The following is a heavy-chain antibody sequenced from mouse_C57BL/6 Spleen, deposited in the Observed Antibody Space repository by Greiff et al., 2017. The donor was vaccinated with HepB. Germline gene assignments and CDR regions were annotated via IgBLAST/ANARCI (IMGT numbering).Heavy chain of an antibody. CDR3: ARGRTFYYGSSSWYFDV. D-gene: IGHD1-1*01. CDR2: FHPYNDDT. J-gene: IGHJ1*03. CDR1: GYTFTTYP. Sequence: VQLQQSGAELVKPGASVKMSCKASGYTFTTYPIEWMKQNHGKSLEWIGNFHPYNDDTKYNEKFKGKATLTVEKSSSTVYLELSRLTSDDSAVYYCARGRTFYYGSSSWYFDVWGTGTTVTVSS. V-gene: IGHV1-47*01.